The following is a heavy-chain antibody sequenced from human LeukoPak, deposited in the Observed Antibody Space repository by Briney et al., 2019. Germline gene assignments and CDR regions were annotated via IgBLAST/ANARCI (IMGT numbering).Heavy chain of an antibody. Sequence: GGSLRLSCASSGFTYSTFEMNWVRQAPGKGLEWISYINSGGDTIYYADSVKGRFTVSRDNAKNSLYLQMNSLRAEDTAVYYCASLWERHYWGEGALVTVSS. D-gene: IGHD1-26*01. CDR3: ASLWERHY. V-gene: IGHV3-48*03. CDR1: GFTYSTFE. CDR2: INSGGDTI. J-gene: IGHJ4*02.